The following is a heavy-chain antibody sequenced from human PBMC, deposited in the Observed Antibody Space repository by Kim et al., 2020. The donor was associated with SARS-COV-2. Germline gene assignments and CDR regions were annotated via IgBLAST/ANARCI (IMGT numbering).Heavy chain of an antibody. D-gene: IGHD6-19*01. J-gene: IGHJ4*02. CDR2: ISSSSSYI. V-gene: IGHV3-21*04. CDR3: ARVLTSGWSYFDY. CDR1: GFTFSSYS. Sequence: GGSQRLSCAASGFTFSSYSMTWVRQAPGKGLEWISSISSSSSYIYYADSVKGRFTISRDNARASLYLQMNSLRAEDTAVYYCARVLTSGWSYFDYWGQGT.